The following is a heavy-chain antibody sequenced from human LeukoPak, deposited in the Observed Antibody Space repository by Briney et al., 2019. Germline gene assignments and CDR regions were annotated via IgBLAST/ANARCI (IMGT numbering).Heavy chain of an antibody. CDR2: ISYDGSNK. D-gene: IGHD2-21*02. J-gene: IGHJ5*02. CDR3: AKGNYGDSPFDP. V-gene: IGHV3-30*04. Sequence: PGGSLRLSCAASGFTFSSYAMHWVRQAPGKGLEWVAVISYDGSNKYYADSVKGRFTISRDDSNNTLYLQMNSLRGEDTAVYFCAKGNYGDSPFDPWGQGTLVIVSS. CDR1: GFTFSSYA.